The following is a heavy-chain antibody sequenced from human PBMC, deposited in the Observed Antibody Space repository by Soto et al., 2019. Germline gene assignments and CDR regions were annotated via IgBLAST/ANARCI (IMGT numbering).Heavy chain of an antibody. J-gene: IGHJ6*02. CDR2: ISAYNGNT. CDR1: GYTFTSYG. D-gene: IGHD6-19*01. Sequence: ASVKVSCKASGYTFTSYGISWVRQAPGQGLEWMGWISAYNGNTNYAQKLQGRVTMTTDTSTSTAYMELRSLRSDDTAVYYCARVCLAVAGRCYYYGMDVWGQGTTVTVSS. V-gene: IGHV1-18*01. CDR3: ARVCLAVAGRCYYYGMDV.